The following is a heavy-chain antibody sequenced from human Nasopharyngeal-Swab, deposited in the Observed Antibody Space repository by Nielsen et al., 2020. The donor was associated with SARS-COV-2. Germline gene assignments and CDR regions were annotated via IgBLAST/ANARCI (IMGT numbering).Heavy chain of an antibody. CDR1: GFTFSSYE. D-gene: IGHD2-15*01. J-gene: IGHJ3*02. CDR3: ARDLEVLGYCSGGSCKRHDAFDI. CDR2: IYSGGST. Sequence: GESLKISCAASGFTFSSYEMNWVRQAPGKGLEWVSVIYSGGSTYYADSVKGRFTISRDNSKNTLYLQMNSLRAEDTAVYYCARDLEVLGYCSGGSCKRHDAFDIWGQGTMVTVSS. V-gene: IGHV3-66*01.